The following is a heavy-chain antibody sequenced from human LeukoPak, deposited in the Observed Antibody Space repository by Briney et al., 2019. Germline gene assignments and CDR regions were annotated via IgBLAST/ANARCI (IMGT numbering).Heavy chain of an antibody. CDR3: ASSDSGDYGCDFDY. V-gene: IGHV4-61*02. J-gene: IGHJ4*02. CDR2: IYTSGST. Sequence: SETLSLTCTVSGGSINSGSYYWSWIRQPAGKGLEWIGRIYTSGSTNYNPSLKSRVTISVDTSKNQFSLKLSSVTAADAAVYYCASSDSGDYGCDFDYWGQGTLVTVSS. CDR1: GGSINSGSYY. D-gene: IGHD4-17*01.